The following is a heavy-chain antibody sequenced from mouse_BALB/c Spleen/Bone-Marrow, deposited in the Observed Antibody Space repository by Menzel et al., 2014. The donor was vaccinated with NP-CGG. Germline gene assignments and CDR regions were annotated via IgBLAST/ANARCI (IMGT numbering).Heavy chain of an antibody. CDR3: ARDYLYYFDY. V-gene: IGHV7-3*02. D-gene: IGHD2-1*01. Sequence: EVQLVESGGGLVQPGGFLRLSCATSGFTFTDHYMSWVRQPPGKALEWLGFIRNKANGYTTEYSASVKGRFTISRDNSQSIVYLRMNTLRAEDSASYYCARDYLYYFDYWGQGTTLTVSS. CDR1: GFTFTDHY. J-gene: IGHJ2*01. CDR2: IRNKANGYTT.